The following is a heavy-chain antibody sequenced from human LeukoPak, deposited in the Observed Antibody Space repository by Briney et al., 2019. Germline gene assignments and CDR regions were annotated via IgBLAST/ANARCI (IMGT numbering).Heavy chain of an antibody. V-gene: IGHV3-23*01. Sequence: GGSLRLSCAASGITFSSYAMSWVRQAPGKGLEWVSSISGSAGSTYYADSVKGRFTISRDNSENTLYLQMNSLRAEDTAVYYCAKDDPYYCSRSYGYFDYWGQGTRVTVSS. CDR1: GITFSSYA. CDR3: AKDDPYYCSRSYGYFDY. D-gene: IGHD3-10*01. J-gene: IGHJ4*02. CDR2: ISGSAGST.